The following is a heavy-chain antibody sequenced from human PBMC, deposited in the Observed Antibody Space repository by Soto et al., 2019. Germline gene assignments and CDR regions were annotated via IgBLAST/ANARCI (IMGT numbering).Heavy chain of an antibody. CDR3: ALWWSVRGVPLFDS. V-gene: IGHV3-48*02. CDR1: GLEFDSHN. Sequence: GGSLRLSCAASGLEFDSHNMNWVRQAPRKGLEWISYISMSGSAKYYADSVRGRSTISRDNAKKSVYLQLNKLREEDTAGYYIALWWSVRGVPLFDSCGQGILVTVSS. D-gene: IGHD3-10*01. CDR2: ISMSGSAK. J-gene: IGHJ4*02.